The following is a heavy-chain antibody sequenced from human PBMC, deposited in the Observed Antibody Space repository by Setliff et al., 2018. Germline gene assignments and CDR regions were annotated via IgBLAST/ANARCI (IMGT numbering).Heavy chain of an antibody. Sequence: SETLSLTCKVSGDSMNSGVYYWAWIRQPPGKGLEWIGRIYSGGTTYYNSSLKSRVTISVDTSKKQFTLNLSSVTAADTAVYFCARGGTFRYFDYWGQGTPVTVSS. CDR3: ARGGTFRYFDY. J-gene: IGHJ4*02. CDR2: IYSGGTT. D-gene: IGHD5-12*01. V-gene: IGHV4-39*06. CDR1: GDSMNSGVYY.